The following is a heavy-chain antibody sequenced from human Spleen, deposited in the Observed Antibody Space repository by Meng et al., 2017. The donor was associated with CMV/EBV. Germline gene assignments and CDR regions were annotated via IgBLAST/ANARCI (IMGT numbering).Heavy chain of an antibody. CDR1: GFTFDDYA. Sequence: SLKISCAASGFTFDDYAMHWVRQAPGKGLEWVSGISWNSGSIGYADSVKGRFTISRDNSKNTAFLQMSSLRAEDTAVYYCARLLLGSTWTHDYWGQGTLVTVSS. D-gene: IGHD6-13*01. CDR2: ISWNSGSI. J-gene: IGHJ4*02. V-gene: IGHV3-9*01. CDR3: ARLLLGSTWTHDY.